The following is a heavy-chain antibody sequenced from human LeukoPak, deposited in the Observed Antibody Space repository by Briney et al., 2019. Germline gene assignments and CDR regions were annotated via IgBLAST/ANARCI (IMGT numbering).Heavy chain of an antibody. Sequence: ASVKVSCKASRYTFTSYDINWVRQATGQGLEWMGWMNPNSGNTGYAQKFQGRVTITRNTSISTAYMELSSLRSEDTAVYYCASVPLHSSGWSFDYWGQGTLVTVSS. CDR2: MNPNSGNT. CDR3: ASVPLHSSGWSFDY. V-gene: IGHV1-8*03. D-gene: IGHD6-19*01. J-gene: IGHJ4*02. CDR1: RYTFTSYD.